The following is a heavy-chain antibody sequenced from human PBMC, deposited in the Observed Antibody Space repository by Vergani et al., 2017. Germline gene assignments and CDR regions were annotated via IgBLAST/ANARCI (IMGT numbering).Heavy chain of an antibody. CDR3: ARGSRPLWFGAPFDY. J-gene: IGHJ4*02. Sequence: QVQPQQWGAGLLKPSETLSLTCAVYGGSFSGYYWSWIRQPPGKGLEWIGEINHSGSTNYNPSLKSRVTISVDTSKNQFSLKLSSVTAADTAVYYCARGSRPLWFGAPFDYWGQGTLVTVSS. D-gene: IGHD3-10*01. V-gene: IGHV4-34*01. CDR1: GGSFSGYY. CDR2: INHSGST.